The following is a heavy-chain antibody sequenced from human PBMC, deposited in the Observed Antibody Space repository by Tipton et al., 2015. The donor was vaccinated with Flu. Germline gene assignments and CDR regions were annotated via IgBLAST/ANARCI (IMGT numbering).Heavy chain of an antibody. V-gene: IGHV3-7*01. Sequence: SLRLSCAASGFRFNTFWMNWVRQAPGKGLEWVAIIKQDASEKLYVDSVEGRFTISRDNAKNSLSLQMDSLRGDDTAVYYCAGGSGWLITDWGQGTVVSVSS. CDR3: AGGSGWLITD. CDR2: IKQDASEK. D-gene: IGHD6-19*01. J-gene: IGHJ4*02. CDR1: GFRFNTFW.